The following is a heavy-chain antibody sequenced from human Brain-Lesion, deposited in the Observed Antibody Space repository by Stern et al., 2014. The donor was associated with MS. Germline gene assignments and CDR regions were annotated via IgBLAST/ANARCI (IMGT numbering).Heavy chain of an antibody. D-gene: IGHD5-12*01. J-gene: IGHJ4*02. CDR1: GYLFDDYW. CDR2: IFPRDSNT. CDR3: ARSPATPSGYDRFDY. Sequence: VQLVESGAEVKKPGESLKISCEASGYLFDDYWIGWVRQMSGRGLELVAIIFPRDSNTRYSPSVQGQVTISADKSISTAYLQWSSLKASHTAMYYCARSPATPSGYDRFDYWGQGALVTVSS. V-gene: IGHV5-51*03.